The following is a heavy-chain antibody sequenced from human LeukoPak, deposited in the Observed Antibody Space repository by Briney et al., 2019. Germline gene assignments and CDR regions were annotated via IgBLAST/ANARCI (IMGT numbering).Heavy chain of an antibody. J-gene: IGHJ4*02. D-gene: IGHD6-13*01. V-gene: IGHV4-39*01. CDR3: ASDIAAAGTGLY. CDR1: GGSISSSSYY. CDR2: IYYSGST. Sequence: TLSLTCTVSGGSISSSSYYWGWIRQPPGKGLEWIGSIYYSGSTYYNPSLKSRVTISVDTSKNQFSLKLSSVTAADTAVYYCASDIAAAGTGLYWGQGTLVTVSS.